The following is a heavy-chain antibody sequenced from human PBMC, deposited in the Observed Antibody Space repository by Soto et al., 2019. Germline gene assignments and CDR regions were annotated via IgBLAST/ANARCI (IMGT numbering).Heavy chain of an antibody. V-gene: IGHV5-51*01. Sequence: PGESLKISCKGSGYSFTSYWIGWVRQMPGKGLEWMGIIYPGDSDTRYSPSFQGQVTISADKSISTAYLRWSSLKASDTAMYYCARHCSSTSCYMDYYYGMDVWGQGTTVTVSS. J-gene: IGHJ6*02. CDR1: GYSFTSYW. CDR2: IYPGDSDT. CDR3: ARHCSSTSCYMDYYYGMDV. D-gene: IGHD2-2*02.